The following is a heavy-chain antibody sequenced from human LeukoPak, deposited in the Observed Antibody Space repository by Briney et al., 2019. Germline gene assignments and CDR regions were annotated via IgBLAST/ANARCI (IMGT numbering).Heavy chain of an antibody. CDR3: ARDVSVSGMDV. Sequence: GGSLRLSCAASGFTFTNYWMSWVRQAPGKGLEWVANTKPDGSEKYFVDSVKGRFTISRDNPKKSLYLQMNSLRAEDTAIYYCARDVSVSGMDVWGQGTTVTVSS. CDR2: TKPDGSEK. V-gene: IGHV3-7*01. D-gene: IGHD5/OR15-5a*01. CDR1: GFTFTNYW. J-gene: IGHJ6*02.